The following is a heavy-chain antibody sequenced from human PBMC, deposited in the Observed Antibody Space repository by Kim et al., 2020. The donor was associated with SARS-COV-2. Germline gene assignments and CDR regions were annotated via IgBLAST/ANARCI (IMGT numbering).Heavy chain of an antibody. Sequence: SETLSLTCTVSGDSLSSDYWSWNRQPAGKGLEWIGRIYTSGRTNYNPSLQSRVTMSVDMSKNQFSLKLSSVTAEDTAVYYCASALGHWGQGTLVTVSP. CDR3: ASALGH. CDR2: IYTSGRT. V-gene: IGHV4-4*07. D-gene: IGHD3-16*02. CDR1: GDSLSSDY. J-gene: IGHJ4*02.